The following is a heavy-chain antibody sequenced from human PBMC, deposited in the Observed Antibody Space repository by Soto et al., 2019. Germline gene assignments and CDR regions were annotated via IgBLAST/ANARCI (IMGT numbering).Heavy chain of an antibody. J-gene: IGHJ3*02. D-gene: IGHD3-22*01. CDR1: GFNFNNYA. CDR2: ISWTGETI. CDR3: AKDEIGVAGNSALDM. Sequence: EVELVESGGGLVLPGGSLRLSCEASGFNFNNYAMHWVRQAPGKGLEWVSGISWTGETIVYADFVKGRFTISRDKSKSSLYLEMNSLRAEDTALYYCAKDEIGVAGNSALDMWGQGTMVTVSS. V-gene: IGHV3-9*01.